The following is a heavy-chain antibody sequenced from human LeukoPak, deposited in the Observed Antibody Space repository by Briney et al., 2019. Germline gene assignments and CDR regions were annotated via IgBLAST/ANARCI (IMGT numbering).Heavy chain of an antibody. V-gene: IGHV7-4-1*02. CDR2: MNTTTVNA. CDR3: ARVAATHFYYYYMDV. J-gene: IGHJ6*03. Sequence: ASLKLSCKASGYTFTSYAVNWVRQAPGHRLKWRGWMNTTTVNATYAQGFTGRFVFSLDTSVSTAYLQSSSLKSEATAVSYFARVAATHFYYYYMDVWGKGTTVTVSS. D-gene: IGHD2-15*01. CDR1: GYTFTSYA.